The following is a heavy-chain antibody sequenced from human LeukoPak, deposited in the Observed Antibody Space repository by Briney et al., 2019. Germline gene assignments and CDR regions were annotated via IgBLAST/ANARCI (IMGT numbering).Heavy chain of an antibody. J-gene: IGHJ4*02. Sequence: ASVKVSCKASGYIFTGDYMDWVRQAPGQGLEWMGWINPNGGGTNYAQKLQGRVTMTSDTSISTAYMELRSLRPDAAAVSYCATDEGIVGARTQYWGQGTLVTVSS. CDR3: ATDEGIVGARTQY. V-gene: IGHV1-2*02. CDR1: GYIFTGDY. D-gene: IGHD1-26*01. CDR2: INPNGGGT.